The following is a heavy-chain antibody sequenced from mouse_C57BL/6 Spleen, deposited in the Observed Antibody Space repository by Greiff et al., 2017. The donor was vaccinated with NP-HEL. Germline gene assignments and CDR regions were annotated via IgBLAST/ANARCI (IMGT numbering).Heavy chain of an antibody. J-gene: IGHJ3*01. CDR1: GFTFSDYY. Sequence: EVKLVESEGGLVQPGSSMKLSCTASGFTFSDYYMAWVRQVPEKGLEWVANINYDGSSTYYLDSLKSRFIISRDNAKNILYLQMSSLKSEDTATYYCATYDSNRFAYWGQGTLVTVSA. V-gene: IGHV5-16*01. CDR2: INYDGSST. CDR3: ATYDSNRFAY. D-gene: IGHD2-5*01.